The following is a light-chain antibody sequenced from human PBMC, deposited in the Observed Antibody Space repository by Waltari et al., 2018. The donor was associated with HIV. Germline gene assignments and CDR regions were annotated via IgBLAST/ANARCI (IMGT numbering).Light chain of an antibody. V-gene: IGKV3-15*01. Sequence: EIVMTQSPATLSVSPGERATLSCRASQSISSNLAWYQQKPGQAPRLLIYGANTRATGVPARFSGSGSGTEFTLTISSPQSEDFAIYYCQHYNNWPPWTFGQGTKVEIK. J-gene: IGKJ1*01. CDR2: GAN. CDR3: QHYNNWPPWT. CDR1: QSISSN.